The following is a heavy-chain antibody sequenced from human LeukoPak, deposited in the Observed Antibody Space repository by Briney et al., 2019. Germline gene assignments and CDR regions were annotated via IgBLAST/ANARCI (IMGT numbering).Heavy chain of an antibody. CDR3: ARDIVGSYYYGMDV. Sequence: PGRSLRLSCAASGFSFSTYGMHWVRQAPGKGLEWVAVMSYDGSNKYHADSVKGRFTISRDNSKNTLYLQMNSLRAEDTAVYYCARDIVGSYYYGMDVWGQGTTVTVSS. J-gene: IGHJ6*02. CDR2: MSYDGSNK. CDR1: GFSFSTYG. D-gene: IGHD1-26*01. V-gene: IGHV3-30*03.